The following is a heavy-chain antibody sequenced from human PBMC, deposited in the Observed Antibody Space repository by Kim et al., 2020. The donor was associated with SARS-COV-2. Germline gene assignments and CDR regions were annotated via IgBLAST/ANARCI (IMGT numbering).Heavy chain of an antibody. V-gene: IGHV7-4-1*02. CDR2: INTNTGNP. Sequence: ASVKVSCKASGYTFTSYAMNWVRQAPGQGLEWMGWINTNTGNPTYAQGFTGRFVFSLDTSVSTAYLQISSLKAEDTAVYYCTREMAGDTAMAKNPHAGINYYYYGMDVWGQGTTVTVSS. D-gene: IGHD5-18*01. CDR1: GYTFTSYA. J-gene: IGHJ6*02. CDR3: TREMAGDTAMAKNPHAGINYYYYGMDV.